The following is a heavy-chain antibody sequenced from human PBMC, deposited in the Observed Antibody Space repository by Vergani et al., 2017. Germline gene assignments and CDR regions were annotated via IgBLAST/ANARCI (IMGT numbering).Heavy chain of an antibody. Sequence: EVQLVESGGGLVKPGGSLRLSCAASGFTFSSYSMNWVRQAPGKGLEWVSSISSSSSYIYYADSVKGRFTISRDNAKNSLYLQMNSLRAEDTAVYYCARDNRQQLVEAEYFQHWGQGTLVTVSS. CDR2: ISSSSSYI. CDR1: GFTFSSYS. V-gene: IGHV3-21*01. J-gene: IGHJ1*01. CDR3: ARDNRQQLVEAEYFQH. D-gene: IGHD6-13*01.